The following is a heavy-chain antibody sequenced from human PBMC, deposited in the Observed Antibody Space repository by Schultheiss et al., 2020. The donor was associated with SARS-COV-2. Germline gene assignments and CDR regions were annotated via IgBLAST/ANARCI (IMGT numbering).Heavy chain of an antibody. Sequence: GGSLRLSCAASGFTFSSYGMHWVRQAPGKGLEWVAVIWYDGSNKYYADSVKGRFTISRDNSKNTLYLQMNSLRAEDTAVYYCARASTLRFLEWLGYYGMDVWGQGTTVTVSS. D-gene: IGHD3-3*01. CDR2: IWYDGSNK. V-gene: IGHV3-33*08. J-gene: IGHJ6*02. CDR3: ARASTLRFLEWLGYYGMDV. CDR1: GFTFSSYG.